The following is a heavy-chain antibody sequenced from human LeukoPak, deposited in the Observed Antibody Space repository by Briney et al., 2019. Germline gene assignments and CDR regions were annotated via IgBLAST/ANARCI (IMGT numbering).Heavy chain of an antibody. J-gene: IGHJ5*02. CDR1: GGSFSGYY. CDR3: ARPAGYCSSTSCTRGYWLDP. CDR2: INHSGST. D-gene: IGHD2-2*01. Sequence: PSETLSLTCAVYGGSFSGYYWSWIRQPPGKGLEWIGEINHSGSTNYNPSPKSRVTISVDTSKKQFSLKVRSVTAADTAVYYCARPAGYCSSTSCTRGYWLDPWGQGTLVTVSS. V-gene: IGHV4-34*01.